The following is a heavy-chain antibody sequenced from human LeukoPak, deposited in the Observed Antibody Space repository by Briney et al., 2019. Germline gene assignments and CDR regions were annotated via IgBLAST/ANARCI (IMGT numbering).Heavy chain of an antibody. V-gene: IGHV4-39*01. Sequence: GSLRLSCAASGFTFSSYSMNWIRQPPGKGLEWIGSIYYSGSTYYNPSLKSRVTISVDTSKNQFSLKLSSVTAADTAVYYCARQNYDFWSGYFYYFDYWGQGTLVTVSS. CDR1: GFTFSSYS. J-gene: IGHJ4*02. CDR2: IYYSGST. D-gene: IGHD3-3*01. CDR3: ARQNYDFWSGYFYYFDY.